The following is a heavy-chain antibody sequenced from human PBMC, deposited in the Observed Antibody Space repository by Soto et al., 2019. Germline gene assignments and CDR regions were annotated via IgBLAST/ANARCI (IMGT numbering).Heavy chain of an antibody. V-gene: IGHV2-5*02. CDR2: IYWDDDK. CDR3: ARMTNTRGAFDI. Sequence: ESGPTLVNPTQTLTLTCTVSGFSLSTYGVAVGWIRQPPGKALEWVAVIYWDDDKRYSPSLKSRLTLTKDTSKNQVVLTVTNMDPVDTATYYCARMTNTRGAFDIWGQGTMVTVSS. J-gene: IGHJ3*02. D-gene: IGHD2-8*01. CDR1: GFSLSTYGVA.